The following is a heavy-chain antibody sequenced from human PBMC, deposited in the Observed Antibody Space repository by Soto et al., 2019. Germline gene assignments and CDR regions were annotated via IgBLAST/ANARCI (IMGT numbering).Heavy chain of an antibody. D-gene: IGHD3-16*02. V-gene: IGHV2-70*01. CDR1: GFSLNTSGVS. J-gene: IGHJ4*02. Sequence: SGPTLVNPTQTLTLTCTFSGFSLNTSGVSVSWIRQPPGKAPEWLALIDWEDDKYYSASLKTRLSISKDTSKNQVVLAMTNMDPVDTAAYYCVRTYDYFWVSYRFAPFDYWGQGTLVTVSS. CDR2: IDWEDDK. CDR3: VRTYDYFWVSYRFAPFDY.